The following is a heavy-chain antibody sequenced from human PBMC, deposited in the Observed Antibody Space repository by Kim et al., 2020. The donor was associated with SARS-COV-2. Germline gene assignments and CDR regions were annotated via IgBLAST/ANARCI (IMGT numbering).Heavy chain of an antibody. CDR3: AREQDSRGWYKDY. V-gene: IGHV3-21*01. J-gene: IGHJ4*02. Sequence: YADSMKGRFTIYSDNTKNSLYLQMNRLGAEDTAVYYRAREQDSRGWYKDYWGQRTLVTVSS. D-gene: IGHD6-19*01.